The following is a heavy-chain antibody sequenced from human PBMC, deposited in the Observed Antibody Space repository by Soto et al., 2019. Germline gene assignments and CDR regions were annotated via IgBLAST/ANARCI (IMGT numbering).Heavy chain of an antibody. V-gene: IGHV1-8*01. D-gene: IGHD3-16*01. Sequence: QVQLVQSGAEVKKPGASGKVSCKASGYTFTSYAINGVRRATGQGLEWMGWMNPNSGTTGYAQKFQGRVTMTKNTSISTAYMELSRLRSEDTAVYYCAREITAYWYFDLCGRGTLVTVSS. CDR2: MNPNSGTT. CDR1: GYTFTSYA. CDR3: AREITAYWYFDL. J-gene: IGHJ2*01.